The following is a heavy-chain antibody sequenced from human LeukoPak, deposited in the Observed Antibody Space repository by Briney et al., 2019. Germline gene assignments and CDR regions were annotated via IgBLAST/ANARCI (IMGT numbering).Heavy chain of an antibody. J-gene: IGHJ5*02. D-gene: IGHD3-22*01. CDR2: IYYSGST. CDR1: GGSISSYY. CDR3: ARRVRPASSHYYDSSGYPNWFDP. Sequence: SETLSLTCAVSGGSISSYYWSWIRQPPGKGLERIGYIYYSGSTNYNPSLKSRVTISVDTSKNQFSLKLSSVTAADTAVYYCARRVRPASSHYYDSSGYPNWFDPWGQGTLVTVSS. V-gene: IGHV4-59*01.